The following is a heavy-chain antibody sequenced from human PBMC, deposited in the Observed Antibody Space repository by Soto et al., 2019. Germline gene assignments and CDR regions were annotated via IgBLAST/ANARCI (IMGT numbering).Heavy chain of an antibody. CDR1: GLTVSGKKY. D-gene: IGHD1-1*01. V-gene: IGHV3-53*01. CDR3: ENWHEREHAYDV. CDR2: LYDVDGS. J-gene: IGHJ3*01. Sequence: GGSLRLSCAASGLTVSGKKYVAWVRQAPGKGLEWVSALYDVDGSFYADSVKGRFTTSSDSSKTTVYLQMNGLRPDDTAVYYSENWHEREHAYDVWGQGTTITVSS.